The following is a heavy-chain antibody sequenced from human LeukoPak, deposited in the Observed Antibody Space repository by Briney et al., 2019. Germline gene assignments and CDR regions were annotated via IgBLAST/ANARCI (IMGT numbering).Heavy chain of an antibody. D-gene: IGHD4-23*01. CDR2: ISSGRTT. CDR3: ARDGDTVLTRGYYYYMDV. J-gene: IGHJ6*03. Sequence: GGSLRLSCAASGFTFSDYYMSWIRQAPGKGLEWVSYISSGRTTYYADSVKGRFTISRDNAKNSLYLQMNSLRAEDTALYYCARDGDTVLTRGYYYYMDVWGKGTTVTVSS. CDR1: GFTFSDYY. V-gene: IGHV3-11*04.